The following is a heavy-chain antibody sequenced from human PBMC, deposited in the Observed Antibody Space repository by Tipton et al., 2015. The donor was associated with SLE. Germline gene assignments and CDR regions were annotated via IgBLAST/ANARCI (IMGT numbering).Heavy chain of an antibody. CDR1: GFTFSNYA. J-gene: IGHJ1*01. CDR2: ITGSGDRT. V-gene: IGHV3-23*01. Sequence: SLRLSCAASGFTFSNYAMSWVRQAPGKGLEWVSAITGSGDRTYYIDSVKGRFTISRDNSKNTLFLHMDSLRPEDTAVYYCAKERSVYGSGGSLGSWGQGTLVTVSS. D-gene: IGHD2-15*01. CDR3: AKERSVYGSGGSLGS.